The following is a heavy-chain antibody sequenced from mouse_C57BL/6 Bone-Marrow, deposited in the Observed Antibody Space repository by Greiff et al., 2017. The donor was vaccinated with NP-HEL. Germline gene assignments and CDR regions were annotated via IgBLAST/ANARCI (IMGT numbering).Heavy chain of an antibody. CDR2: LYWDDDK. CDR3: ARRYGNPFYWYFDV. V-gene: IGHV8-12*01. D-gene: IGHD2-1*01. Sequence: QVTLKVSGPGILQSSQTLSLTCSFSGFSLSTSGMGVSWIRHPSGKGLEWLAQLYWDDDKCYNPSLKSRLSISKDTSRNQVFLKITSVDTADTATYYCARRYGNPFYWYFDVWGTGTTVTVSS. J-gene: IGHJ1*03. CDR1: GFSLSTSGMG.